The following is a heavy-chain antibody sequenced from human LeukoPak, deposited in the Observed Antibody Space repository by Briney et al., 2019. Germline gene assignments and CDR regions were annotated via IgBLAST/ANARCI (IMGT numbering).Heavy chain of an antibody. CDR3: ARGLSAAPPGRY. J-gene: IGHJ4*02. Sequence: PSETLSLTCAVYGGSFSGYYWSWIRQPPGKGLEWIGEINHSGSTNYNPSLKSRATISVDTSKNQFSLKLSSVTAADAAVYYCARGLSAAPPGRYWGQGTLVTVSS. CDR1: GGSFSGYY. CDR2: INHSGST. V-gene: IGHV4-34*01. D-gene: IGHD6-13*01.